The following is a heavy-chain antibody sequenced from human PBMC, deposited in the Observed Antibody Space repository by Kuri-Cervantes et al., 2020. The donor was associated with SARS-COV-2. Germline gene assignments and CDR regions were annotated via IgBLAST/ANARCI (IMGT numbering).Heavy chain of an antibody. CDR2: VSYEGTIQ. D-gene: IGHD2-15*01. CDR1: GFSLNNFG. Sequence: LSLTCAASGFSLNNFGIHWVRQAPGKGLEWVSLVSYEGTIQSYADSVKGRFTVSRDNSKNTVFLEMNSLRTGDTAVYYCAKSRVPFHLSRYLSILDPWGQGTLVTVSS. V-gene: IGHV3-30*18. CDR3: AKSRVPFHLSRYLSILDP. J-gene: IGHJ5*01.